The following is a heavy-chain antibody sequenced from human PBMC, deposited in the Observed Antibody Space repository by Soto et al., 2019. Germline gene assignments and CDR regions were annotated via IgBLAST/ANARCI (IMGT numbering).Heavy chain of an antibody. J-gene: IGHJ3*02. CDR1: GYTFTGYY. CDR3: ARGAVADAFDI. V-gene: IGHV1-2*02. D-gene: IGHD6-19*01. Sequence: ASVKVSCKASGYTFTGYYMHWVRQAPGQGLEWIGGINPNSGGTNYAQKFQGRVTMTRDTSISTAYMELSRLRSDDTAVYDCARGAVADAFDIWGQGTMVTVSS. CDR2: INPNSGGT.